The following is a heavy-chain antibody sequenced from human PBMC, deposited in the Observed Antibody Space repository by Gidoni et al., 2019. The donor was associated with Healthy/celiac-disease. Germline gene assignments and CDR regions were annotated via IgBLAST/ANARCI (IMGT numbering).Heavy chain of an antibody. J-gene: IGHJ4*02. CDR1: GGDFSGYY. Sequence: QVQLQQWGAGLLKPSETPSLPCAVSGGDFSGYYWSRLRQPASFRKGLEWIGEINHGGSTNYNPSLNSRVTISVDTSKNQFSLKLSSVTAADTAVYYCARDQDYCGGDCYSPKLQLALDYWGQGTLVTVSS. CDR2: INHGGST. V-gene: IGHV4-34*01. CDR3: ARDQDYCGGDCYSPKLQLALDY. D-gene: IGHD2-21*02.